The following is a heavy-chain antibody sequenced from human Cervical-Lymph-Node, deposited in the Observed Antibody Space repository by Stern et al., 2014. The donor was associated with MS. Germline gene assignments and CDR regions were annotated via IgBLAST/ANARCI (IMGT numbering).Heavy chain of an antibody. V-gene: IGHV3-21*01. CDR2: ISNDNQYI. Sequence: EVQLVESGGGLVKPGGSLRLSCAVSGFRFKSYTMHWVRQAPGKGLEWVSSISNDNQYIYYADSVKGRMTISRANAQKATYLQMNSLRAEDTAVYYCAKTKIVVLNCFDYGGQGALVTVSS. J-gene: IGHJ4*02. CDR1: GFRFKSYT. CDR3: AKTKIVVLNCFDY. D-gene: IGHD3-22*01.